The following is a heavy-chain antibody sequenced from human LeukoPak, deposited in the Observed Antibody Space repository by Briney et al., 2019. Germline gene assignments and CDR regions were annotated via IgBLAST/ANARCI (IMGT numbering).Heavy chain of an antibody. J-gene: IGHJ4*02. CDR3: AGRYYDSSGYYVRIGEDYFDY. CDR2: IIPILGIA. V-gene: IGHV1-69*04. Sequence: GASVKVSCKASGGTFSSCAISWVRQAPGQGLEWMGRIIPILGIANYAQKFQGRVTITADKSTSTAYMELSSLRSEDTAVYYCAGRYYDSSGYYVRIGEDYFDYWGQGTLVTVSS. D-gene: IGHD3-22*01. CDR1: GGTFSSCA.